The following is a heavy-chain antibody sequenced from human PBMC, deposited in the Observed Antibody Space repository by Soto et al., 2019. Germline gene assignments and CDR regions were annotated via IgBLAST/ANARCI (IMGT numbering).Heavy chain of an antibody. J-gene: IGHJ6*02. CDR1: GFIFSNYA. CDR2: ISYDRRYI. CDR3: ARDVTDYVLDV. D-gene: IGHD3-9*01. V-gene: IGHV3-30*03. Sequence: QMQLVESGGGVVQPGNSLRLSCAASGFIFSNYAMHWVRQAPGKGLEWVALISYDRRYIYYADSVKGRFAISRDNSKKTVELLMNSLRREDTAVYYCARDVTDYVLDVWGQGTTVNVSS.